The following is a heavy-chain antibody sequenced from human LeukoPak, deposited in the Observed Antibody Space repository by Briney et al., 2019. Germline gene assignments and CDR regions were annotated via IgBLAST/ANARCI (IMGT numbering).Heavy chain of an antibody. CDR2: ISSSSSTI. Sequence: GGSLRLSCAASGFDFSSYSMNWVRQAPGKGLEWVSYISSSSSTIYYADSVKGRFTISRDNAKNSLYLQMNSLRAEDTAVYYCARDPGYYYDSSGPQGVDAFDIWGQGTMVTVSS. J-gene: IGHJ3*02. D-gene: IGHD3-22*01. CDR1: GFDFSSYS. V-gene: IGHV3-48*04. CDR3: ARDPGYYYDSSGPQGVDAFDI.